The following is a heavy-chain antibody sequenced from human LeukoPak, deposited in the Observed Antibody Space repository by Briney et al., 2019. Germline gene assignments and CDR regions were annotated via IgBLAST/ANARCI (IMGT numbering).Heavy chain of an antibody. CDR2: ISGSGGST. CDR1: GFTFSSYA. J-gene: IGHJ6*02. Sequence: GGSLRLSCAASGFTFSSYAMSWVRQAPGKGLEWVSVISGSGGSTYYADSVKGRFTISRDNSKNTLYLQMNSLRAEDTAVYYCAKHYYAYYHYAMDVWGQGTTVTVSS. D-gene: IGHD3-10*01. CDR3: AKHYYAYYHYAMDV. V-gene: IGHV3-23*01.